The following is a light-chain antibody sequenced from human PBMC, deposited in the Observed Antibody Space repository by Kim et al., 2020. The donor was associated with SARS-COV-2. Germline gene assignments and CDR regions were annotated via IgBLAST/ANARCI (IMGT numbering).Light chain of an antibody. J-gene: IGKJ1*01. Sequence: ASVGERVTITCRASQGISNYLAWYQQKPGKVPKLLIYAASALQSGVPSRFSGSGSETDFTLTISSLQPEDVATYYCQNYNGAPWTFGQGTKVDIK. CDR1: QGISNY. CDR2: AAS. V-gene: IGKV1-27*01. CDR3: QNYNGAPWT.